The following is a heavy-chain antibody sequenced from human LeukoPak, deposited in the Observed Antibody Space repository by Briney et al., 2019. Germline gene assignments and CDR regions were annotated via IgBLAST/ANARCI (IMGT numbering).Heavy chain of an antibody. J-gene: IGHJ5*02. V-gene: IGHV1-69*13. CDR1: GGTFSSHA. D-gene: IGHD3-22*01. CDR3: AHYDSSGYYHGSNWFDP. CDR2: IIPIFGTA. Sequence: SVTVSCKASGGTFSSHAISWVRQAPGQGLEWMGGIIPIFGTANYAQKFQGRVAITADESTSTAYMELSSLRSEDTAVYYCAHYDSSGYYHGSNWFDPWGQGTLVTVSS.